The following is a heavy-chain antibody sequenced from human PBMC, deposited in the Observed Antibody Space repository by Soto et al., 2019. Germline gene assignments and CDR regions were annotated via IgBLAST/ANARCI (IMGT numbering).Heavy chain of an antibody. CDR3: ARNPHAMDV. CDR1: GFAFSGYS. Sequence: GSLRLSCATSGFAFSGYSMNWVRQAPGKGPEWVSYISSGSETIYYANSVKGRFTISRDDGKNSLYLQMNSLRDDDTAVYYCARNPHAMDVWGPGTTVTVSS. V-gene: IGHV3-48*02. J-gene: IGHJ6*02. CDR2: ISSGSETI.